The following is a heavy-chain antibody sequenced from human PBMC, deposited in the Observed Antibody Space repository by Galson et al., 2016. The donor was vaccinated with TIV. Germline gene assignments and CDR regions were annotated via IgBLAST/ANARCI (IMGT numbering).Heavy chain of an antibody. J-gene: IGHJ6*03. CDR3: AKGQLRAARRFYYMDS. CDR2: ISWNSGST. CDR1: GFTFDDYA. Sequence: LRLSCAASGFTFDDYAMHWVRQVPGKGLEWVSVISWNSGSTVYADSVKGRFTISRDNAKNSLFLQMNSLRVEDTALYYCAKGQLRAARRFYYMDSWGKGTTVTVSS. D-gene: IGHD4-17*01. V-gene: IGHV3-9*01.